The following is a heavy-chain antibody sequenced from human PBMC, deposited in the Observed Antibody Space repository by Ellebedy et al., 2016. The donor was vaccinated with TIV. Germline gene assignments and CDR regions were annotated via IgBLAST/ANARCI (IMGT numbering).Heavy chain of an antibody. CDR1: GFTVSSNY. V-gene: IGHV3-53*01. CDR2: IYSGGST. D-gene: IGHD3-10*01. J-gene: IGHJ4*02. Sequence: GESLKISCAASGFTVSSNYMSWVRQAPGKGLEWVSVIYSGGSTYNADSVKGRFTISRDNSKNTLYLQMNSLSAEDTAVYYCASTGREQVDYWGQGTLVTVSS. CDR3: ASTGREQVDY.